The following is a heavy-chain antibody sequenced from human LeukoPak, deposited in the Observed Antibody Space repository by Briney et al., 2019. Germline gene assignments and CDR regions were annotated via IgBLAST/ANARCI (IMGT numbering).Heavy chain of an antibody. CDR2: IYYSGST. CDR1: GYSISSGYY. J-gene: IGHJ4*02. Sequence: SETLSLTCTVSGYSISSGYYWGWIRQPPGKGLEWIGSIYYSGSTYYNPSLKSRVTISVDTSKNQFSLKLSSVTAADTAVYYCASYFYYGSGIDYWGQGTPVTVSS. CDR3: ASYFYYGSGIDY. V-gene: IGHV4-38-2*02. D-gene: IGHD3-10*01.